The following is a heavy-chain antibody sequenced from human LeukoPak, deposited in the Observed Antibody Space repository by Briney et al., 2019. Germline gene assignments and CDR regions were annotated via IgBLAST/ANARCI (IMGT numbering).Heavy chain of an antibody. Sequence: PSETLSLTCTVSGGSISSYYWSWIRQPPGKGLEWIGYIYYSGSTNYNPSLKSRDTISVDTSKNQFSLKLSSVTAADTAVYYCARDRATGAFDIWGQGTMVTVSS. CDR1: GGSISSYY. CDR3: ARDRATGAFDI. D-gene: IGHD3-9*01. CDR2: IYYSGST. V-gene: IGHV4-59*01. J-gene: IGHJ3*02.